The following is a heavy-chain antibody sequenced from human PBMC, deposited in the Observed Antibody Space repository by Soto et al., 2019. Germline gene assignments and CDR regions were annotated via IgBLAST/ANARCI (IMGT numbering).Heavy chain of an antibody. CDR2: IKQDGSEK. CDR3: ARTSYSNYVDYYYYSMDV. J-gene: IGHJ6*02. V-gene: IGHV3-7*01. CDR1: GFTFSSYW. D-gene: IGHD4-4*01. Sequence: PGGSLRLSCAASGFTFSSYWMRWVRQARGKGLEWVANIKQDGSEKYYVDSVKGRFTISRDNAKNSLYLQMNSLRAEDTAVYYCARTSYSNYVDYYYYSMDVWGQGTTVTVSS.